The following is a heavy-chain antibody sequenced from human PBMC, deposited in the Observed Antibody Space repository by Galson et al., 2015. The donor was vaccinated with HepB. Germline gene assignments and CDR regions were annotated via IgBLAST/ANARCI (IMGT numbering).Heavy chain of an antibody. D-gene: IGHD1-26*01. CDR2: ISSSGSTI. J-gene: IGHJ4*02. V-gene: IGHV3-48*03. CDR1: GFTFSSYE. CDR3: ARETTTPFDY. Sequence: SLRLSCAASGFTFSSYEMNWVRQAPGKGLEWASYISSSGSTIYYADSVKGRFTISRDNAKNSLYLQMNSLRAEDTAVYYCARETTTPFDYWGQGTLVTVSS.